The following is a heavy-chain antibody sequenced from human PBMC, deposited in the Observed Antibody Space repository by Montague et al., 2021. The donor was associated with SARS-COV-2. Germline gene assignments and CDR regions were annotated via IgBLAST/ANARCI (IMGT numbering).Heavy chain of an antibody. V-gene: IGHV4-59*08. CDR1: GGSISSYY. CDR2: IYYSGST. CDR3: ARHSQATIFGVFIHRGGLDL. D-gene: IGHD3-3*01. J-gene: IGHJ5*02. Sequence: SETLSLTCTVSGGSISSYYWSWIRQPPGKGLEWIGYIYYSGSTDYNPSLKSRVTISVDTSKNQFSLKLSSVTAADTAVYYCARHSQATIFGVFIHRGGLDLWGQGTMVTVSS.